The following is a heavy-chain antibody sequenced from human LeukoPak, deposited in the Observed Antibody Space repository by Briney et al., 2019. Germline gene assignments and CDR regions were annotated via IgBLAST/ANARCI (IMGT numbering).Heavy chain of an antibody. CDR1: GFTFSSYW. J-gene: IGHJ4*02. D-gene: IGHD6-19*01. Sequence: GGSLRLSCAASGFTFSSYWMHWVRQAPGKGLVWLSRINSDGYSISYADSVKGRFTISRDNAKNTLFLQMNTLRAEDTATYYCARGIAVAGTDFWGQGTLVTVSS. CDR2: INSDGYSI. CDR3: ARGIAVAGTDF. V-gene: IGHV3-74*03.